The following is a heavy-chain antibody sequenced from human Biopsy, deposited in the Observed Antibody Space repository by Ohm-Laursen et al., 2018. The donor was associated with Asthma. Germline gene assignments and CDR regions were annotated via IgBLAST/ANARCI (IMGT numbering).Heavy chain of an antibody. CDR2: ISWYSGNI. V-gene: IGHV3-9*01. J-gene: IGHJ4*01. CDR1: GFSFDDCA. CDR3: AKSADYYDSTDYLDF. D-gene: IGHD3-22*01. Sequence: SSLRLSCTATGFSFDDCAMHWVRQAPGQGLERVSSISWYSGNIDYAVSVKGRFTISRDNAKNSLYLQMQSLRPEDTAFYYCAKSADYYDSTDYLDFWGRGTLVTVSS.